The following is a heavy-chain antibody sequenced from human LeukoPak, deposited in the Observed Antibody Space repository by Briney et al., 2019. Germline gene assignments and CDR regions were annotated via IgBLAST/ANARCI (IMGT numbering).Heavy chain of an antibody. J-gene: IGHJ4*02. Sequence: GGSLRLSCAASGFTLSSYWMSWVRQAPGKGLEWVANIKQDGSEKYYVDSVKGRFTISRDNAKNSLYLQMNSLRAEDTAVYYCASPGKFHGWGQGTLVTVSS. CDR3: ASPGKFHG. CDR1: GFTLSSYW. V-gene: IGHV3-7*01. CDR2: IKQDGSEK. D-gene: IGHD2-21*01.